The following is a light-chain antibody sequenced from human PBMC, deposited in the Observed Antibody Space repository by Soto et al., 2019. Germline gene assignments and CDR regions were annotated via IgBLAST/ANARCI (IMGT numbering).Light chain of an antibody. CDR1: QGVSDS. V-gene: IGKV1-27*01. CDR3: QKYNSVPWT. J-gene: IGKJ1*01. CDR2: AAS. Sequence: DIQMTQSPSSLSASVGDRVTVTCRASQGVSDSLAWYQQKPGKVPKLLIYAASTLQSGVPSRFSGCGSGTDFTLTISSLQPEDVATYYCQKYNSVPWTFGQGTKVEIK.